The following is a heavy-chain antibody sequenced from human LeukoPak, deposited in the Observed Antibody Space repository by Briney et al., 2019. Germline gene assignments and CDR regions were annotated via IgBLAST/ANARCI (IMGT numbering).Heavy chain of an antibody. CDR1: GFTFSSHW. D-gene: IGHD4-17*01. CDR2: ISGSGGST. Sequence: GGSLRLSCAASGFTFSSHWMHWVRQAPGKGLEWVSAISGSGGSTYYADSVKGRFTISRDNSKNTLYLQMNSLRAEDTAVYYCALVTTVYIDYWGQGTLVTVSS. CDR3: ALVTTVYIDY. V-gene: IGHV3-23*01. J-gene: IGHJ4*02.